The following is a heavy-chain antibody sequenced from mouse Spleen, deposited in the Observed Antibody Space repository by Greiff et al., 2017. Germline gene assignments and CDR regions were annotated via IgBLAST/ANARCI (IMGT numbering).Heavy chain of an antibody. Sequence: VQLQQSGAELVRPGTSVKVSCKASGYAFTNYLIEWVKQRPGQGLEWIGVINPGSGGTNYNEKFKGKATLTADKSSSTAYMQLSSLTSEDSAVYFCARGDDGSHRGYFDVWGAGTTVTVSS. V-gene: IGHV1-54*01. CDR2: INPGSGGT. CDR3: ARGDDGSHRGYFDV. CDR1: GYAFTNYL. D-gene: IGHD1-1*01. J-gene: IGHJ1*01.